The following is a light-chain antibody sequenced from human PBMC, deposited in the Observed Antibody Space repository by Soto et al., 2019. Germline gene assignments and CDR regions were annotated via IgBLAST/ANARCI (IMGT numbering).Light chain of an antibody. Sequence: AIQLTQSPSSLSASVGDRVTITCRASQGISSALAWYQQTPGKAPKLLIYDASSLESGVPSRSSGSGSGTDFTLTISTLQPKDWATYYCQQVNNYPLTFGGGTKVESK. CDR1: QGISSA. CDR2: DAS. J-gene: IGKJ4*01. V-gene: IGKV1D-13*01. CDR3: QQVNNYPLT.